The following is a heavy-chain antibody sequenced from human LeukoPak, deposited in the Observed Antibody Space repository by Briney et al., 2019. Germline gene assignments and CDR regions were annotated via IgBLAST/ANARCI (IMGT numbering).Heavy chain of an antibody. V-gene: IGHV5-51*01. CDR1: GYSFTCYW. D-gene: IGHD5-18*01. CDR2: IYPGDSAT. Sequence: GESLKISFRGSGYSFTCYWIGWVRQMPGKGLELVVIIYPGDSATRYSPSFQGQVTISADKSISTAYLQWSSLKASDTGMYCCARHEDTAMVKDWGQGTLVTVSS. CDR3: ARHEDTAMVKD. J-gene: IGHJ4*02.